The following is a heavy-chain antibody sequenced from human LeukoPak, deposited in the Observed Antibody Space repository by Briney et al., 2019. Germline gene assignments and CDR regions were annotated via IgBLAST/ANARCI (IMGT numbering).Heavy chain of an antibody. CDR3: TTGGDYGDLCDY. J-gene: IGHJ4*02. D-gene: IGHD4-17*01. V-gene: IGHV3-15*01. CDR2: IKSKTDGGTT. CDR1: GFTFSNAW. Sequence: PGGSLRHCCSASGFTFSNAWMSWVRQAPGKGLEWVGRIKSKTDGGTTDYAAPVKGRFTISRDDSKNTLYLQMNSLKTEDTAVYYCTTGGDYGDLCDYWGQGTLVTVSS.